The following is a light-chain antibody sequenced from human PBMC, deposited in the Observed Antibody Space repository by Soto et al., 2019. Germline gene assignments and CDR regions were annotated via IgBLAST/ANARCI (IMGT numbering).Light chain of an antibody. J-gene: IGKJ1*01. CDR2: GAY. CDR3: QQYNHWPPDRT. Sequence: EIVMTQSPATLSVSPGERATLSCRASRTVGSNLAWYQQKLGQAPRLIIYGAYTRATGIPARFSVSGAGTEFTLTIISLRSEDFAIYFCQQYNHWPPDRTFGQGTKVEIK. CDR1: RTVGSN. V-gene: IGKV3-15*01.